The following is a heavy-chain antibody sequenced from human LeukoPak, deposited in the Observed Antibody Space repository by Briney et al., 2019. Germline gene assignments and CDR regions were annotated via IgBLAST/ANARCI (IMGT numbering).Heavy chain of an antibody. CDR2: IIPILGIA. CDR1: GGTFISYA. J-gene: IGHJ4*02. V-gene: IGHV1-69*04. CDR3: ARDGTYTAMVMGY. D-gene: IGHD5-18*01. Sequence: SVKVSCKASGGTFISYAISWVRQAPGQGLEWMGRIIPILGIANYAQKFQGRVTITADKSTSTAYMELSSLRSEDTAVYYCARDGTYTAMVMGYWGQGTLVTVSS.